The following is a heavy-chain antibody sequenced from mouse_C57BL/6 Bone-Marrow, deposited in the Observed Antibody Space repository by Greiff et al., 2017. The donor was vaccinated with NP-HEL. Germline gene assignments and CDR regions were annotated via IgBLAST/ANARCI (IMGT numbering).Heavy chain of an antibody. CDR1: GFTFSSYT. J-gene: IGHJ4*01. D-gene: IGHD1-1*01. CDR3: ARHTTTGYAMDY. Sequence: EVKLVESGGGLVKPGGSLKLSCAASGFTFSSYTMSWVRQTPEKRLEWVATISGGGGNTYYPDSVKGRFTISRDNAKNTLYLQMSSLRSEDTALYYCARHTTTGYAMDYWGQGTSVTVSS. CDR2: ISGGGGNT. V-gene: IGHV5-9*01.